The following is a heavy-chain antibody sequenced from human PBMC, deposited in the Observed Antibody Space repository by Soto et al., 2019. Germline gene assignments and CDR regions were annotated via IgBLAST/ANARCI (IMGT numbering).Heavy chain of an antibody. J-gene: IGHJ6*02. CDR2: IYYSGNT. D-gene: IGHD3-10*01. Sequence: SETLSLTCTVSGGSSSSSSYYWGWIRQPPGKGLEWIGSIYYSGNTYYNPSLKSRVTISVDTAKNQFSLKLSSVTAADTAVYYCACQYYFGSGSYYYWPLDVWGQGTLVTVSS. CDR1: GGSSSSSSYY. CDR3: ACQYYFGSGSYYYWPLDV. V-gene: IGHV4-39*01.